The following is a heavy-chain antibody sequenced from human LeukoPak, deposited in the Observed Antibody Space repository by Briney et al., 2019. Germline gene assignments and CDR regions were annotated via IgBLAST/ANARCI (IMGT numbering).Heavy chain of an antibody. Sequence: DSVKGRFTISRDNPKNTLYLQMNSLRADDTAVYYCARLGITYYYDSSGYYPEDYWGQGTLVTVSS. D-gene: IGHD3-22*01. V-gene: IGHV3-30*01. CDR3: ARLGITYYYDSSGYYPEDY. J-gene: IGHJ4*02.